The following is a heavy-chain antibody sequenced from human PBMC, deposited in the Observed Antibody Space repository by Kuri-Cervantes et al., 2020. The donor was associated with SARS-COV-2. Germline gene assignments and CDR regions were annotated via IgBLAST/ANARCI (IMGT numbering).Heavy chain of an antibody. Sequence: GGSLRLSCAASEFTFSSYAMTWVRQAPGKGLEWVSTISGSGSRTYYADSVKGRFTISRDNSKNTLYLQMNSLRAEDTAVYYCAKVGYYDFWSGYSSYYFDYWGQGTLVTVSS. D-gene: IGHD3-3*01. V-gene: IGHV3-23*01. CDR2: ISGSGSRT. J-gene: IGHJ4*02. CDR1: EFTFSSYA. CDR3: AKVGYYDFWSGYSSYYFDY.